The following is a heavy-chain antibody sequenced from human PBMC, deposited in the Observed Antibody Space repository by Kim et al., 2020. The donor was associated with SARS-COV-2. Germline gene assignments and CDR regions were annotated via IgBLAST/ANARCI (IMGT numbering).Heavy chain of an antibody. V-gene: IGHV3-48*02. CDR3: ARTVIGKINGMDV. J-gene: IGHJ6*02. Sequence: GGSLRLSCAASGFTFSSYGINWVRQAPGKGLEWVSYITSSGNTIYYADSVKGRITISRDNAKNSLYLHMNSLRDEDTAVYYCARTVIGKINGMDVWGQGTTVTVSS. CDR2: ITSSGNTI. CDR1: GFTFSSYG. D-gene: IGHD4-17*01.